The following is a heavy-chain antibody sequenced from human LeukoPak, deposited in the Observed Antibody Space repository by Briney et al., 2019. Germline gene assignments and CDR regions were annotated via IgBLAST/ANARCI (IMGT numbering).Heavy chain of an antibody. J-gene: IGHJ4*02. V-gene: IGHV3-21*01. D-gene: IGHD5-12*01. Sequence: GSLRLSCAASGFTFSSYSMNWVRQAPGKGLEWVSSISSSSSYIYYADSVKGRFTISRDNAKNSLYLQMNSLRAEDTAVYYCAKDIVATILYYFDYWGQGTLVTVSS. CDR1: GFTFSSYS. CDR2: ISSSSSYI. CDR3: AKDIVATILYYFDY.